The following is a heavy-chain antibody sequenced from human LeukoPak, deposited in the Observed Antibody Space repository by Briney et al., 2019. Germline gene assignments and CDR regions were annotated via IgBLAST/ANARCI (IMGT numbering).Heavy chain of an antibody. Sequence: PSETLSLTCTVSGGSISSYYWSWIRQPPGKGLEWIGEINHSGSTNYNPSLKSRVTISVDTSKNQFSLKLSSVTAADTAVYYCARVTGYDYVWGSYRYPKEFDYWGQGTLVTVSS. CDR1: GGSISSYY. CDR2: INHSGST. V-gene: IGHV4-34*01. CDR3: ARVTGYDYVWGSYRYPKEFDY. D-gene: IGHD3-16*02. J-gene: IGHJ4*02.